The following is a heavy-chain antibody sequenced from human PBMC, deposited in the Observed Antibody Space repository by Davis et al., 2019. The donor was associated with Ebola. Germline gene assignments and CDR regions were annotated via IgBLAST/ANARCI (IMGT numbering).Heavy chain of an antibody. Sequence: MPSETLSLTCTVSGGSISSYYWSWIRQPPGKGLEWIGYIYYSGSTNYNPSLKSRVTISVDTSKNQFSQKLSSVTAADTAVYYCARIKMATIDYWGQGTLVTVSS. CDR3: ARIKMATIDY. CDR1: GGSISSYY. J-gene: IGHJ4*02. V-gene: IGHV4-59*01. CDR2: IYYSGST. D-gene: IGHD5-24*01.